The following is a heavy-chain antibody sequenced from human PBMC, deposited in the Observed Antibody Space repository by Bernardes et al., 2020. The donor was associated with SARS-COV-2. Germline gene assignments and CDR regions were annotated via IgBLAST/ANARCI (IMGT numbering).Heavy chain of an antibody. CDR1: GYTFTSYD. J-gene: IGHJ5*02. CDR2: MNPNSGNT. D-gene: IGHD2-8*02. Sequence: ASVKVSCKASGYTFTSYDINWVRQATGQGLEWMGWMNPNSGNTGYAQKFQGRVTMTRNTSISTAYMELSSLRSEDTAVYYCASRPRGAWWGSVAAASWFDPWGQGTLVTVSS. V-gene: IGHV1-8*01. CDR3: ASRPRGAWWGSVAAASWFDP.